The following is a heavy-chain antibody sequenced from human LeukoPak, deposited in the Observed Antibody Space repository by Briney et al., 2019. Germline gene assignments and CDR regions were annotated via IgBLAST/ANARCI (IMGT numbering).Heavy chain of an antibody. CDR1: GYSISDGFY. Sequence: SETLSLTCSVSGYSISDGFYWDWIRQTPGKGLEWIGSIFHSGTTYYNPSLKSRVTISIVTSKNQFSLKLSSVTAADTAVYYCARRLVVAYWFDPWGQGTLVTVSS. D-gene: IGHD3-22*01. CDR2: IFHSGTT. V-gene: IGHV4-38-2*01. CDR3: ARRLVVAYWFDP. J-gene: IGHJ5*02.